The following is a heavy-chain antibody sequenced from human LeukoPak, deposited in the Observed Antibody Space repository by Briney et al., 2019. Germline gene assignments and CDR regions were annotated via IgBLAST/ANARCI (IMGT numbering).Heavy chain of an antibody. J-gene: IGHJ5*02. CDR1: GYTFTGYY. CDR2: INPNSGGT. V-gene: IGHV1-2*02. Sequence: GASVKVSCKASGYTFTGYYMHWVRQAPGQGLEWMGWINPNSGGTNYAQKFQGRVTMTRDTSISTAYMELSRLRSDDTAVHYCARRAVEMATNWFDPWGQGTLVTVSS. CDR3: ARRAVEMATNWFDP. D-gene: IGHD5-12*01.